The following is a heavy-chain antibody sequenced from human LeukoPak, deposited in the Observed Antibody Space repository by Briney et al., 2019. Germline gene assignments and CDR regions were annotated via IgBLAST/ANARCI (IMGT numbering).Heavy chain of an antibody. CDR1: GYIFTGYY. J-gene: IGHJ5*02. Sequence: GASVKVSCKASGYIFTGYYMHWVRQAPGQGLEWMGWINPNSGDTNYAQKFQGRVTMTRDTSISTAYMELSRLRSDDTAVYYCATNILVRDIINWFDPWGQGTLVTVSS. D-gene: IGHD3-10*01. V-gene: IGHV1-2*02. CDR2: INPNSGDT. CDR3: ATNILVRDIINWFDP.